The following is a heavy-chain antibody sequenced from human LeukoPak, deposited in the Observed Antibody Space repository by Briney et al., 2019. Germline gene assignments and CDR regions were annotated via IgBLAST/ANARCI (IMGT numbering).Heavy chain of an antibody. V-gene: IGHV3-43*01. CDR3: AKAQGDYYYDSSGYYDWFDP. J-gene: IGHJ5*02. CDR2: IGRDGRVT. Sequence: GGSLRLSCTASGFNFYRFTMHWVRQSPGKGLEWVSFIGRDGRVTSYADSVKGRFTISRDNSKNTLYLQMNRLRAEDTAVYYCAKAQGDYYYDSSGYYDWFDPWGQGTLVTVSS. D-gene: IGHD3-22*01. CDR1: GFNFYRFT.